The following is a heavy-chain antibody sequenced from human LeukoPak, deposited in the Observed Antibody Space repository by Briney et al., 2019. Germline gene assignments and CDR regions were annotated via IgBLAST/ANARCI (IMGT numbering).Heavy chain of an antibody. CDR2: IYSGGST. CDR1: GFTVSSNY. D-gene: IGHD2-21*01. J-gene: IGHJ4*02. CDR3: ARGGGPGTPLWN. Sequence: PGGSLRLSCAASGFTVSSNYLSWVSQAPGKGLEWVSLIYSGGSTYYADSVKGRFTISRDNSKNTLYLQMNSLRVEDTAVYYCARGGGPGTPLWNWGQGTLVTVSS. V-gene: IGHV3-66*01.